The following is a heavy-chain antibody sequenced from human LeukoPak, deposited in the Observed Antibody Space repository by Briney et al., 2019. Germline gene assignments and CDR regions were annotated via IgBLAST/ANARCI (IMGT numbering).Heavy chain of an antibody. D-gene: IGHD6-13*01. V-gene: IGHV3-74*01. J-gene: IGHJ4*02. CDR3: ARDQAGSGIDY. Sequence: GGSLRLSCAASGFTFSSYWMHWVRQAPAKGLVWVSRVNTDGSDISYADSVKGRFTISRDNAKNTLYLQMNSLRAEDAAVYYCARDQAGSGIDYWGQGTLVTVSS. CDR2: VNTDGSDI. CDR1: GFTFSSYW.